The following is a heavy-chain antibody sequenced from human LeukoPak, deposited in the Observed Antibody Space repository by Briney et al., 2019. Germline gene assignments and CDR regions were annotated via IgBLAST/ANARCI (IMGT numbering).Heavy chain of an antibody. CDR2: IYHSGST. Sequence: SETLSLTCTVSGYSISSGYYWGWIRQPPGKRLEWIGNIYHSGSTYYDPSLKSRVTISVDTSKNQFSPKLSSVTAADTAVYYCAKLNNYDLMTDYWGQGTLVTVSS. J-gene: IGHJ4*02. CDR1: GYSISSGYY. V-gene: IGHV4-38-2*02. D-gene: IGHD3-3*01. CDR3: AKLNNYDLMTDY.